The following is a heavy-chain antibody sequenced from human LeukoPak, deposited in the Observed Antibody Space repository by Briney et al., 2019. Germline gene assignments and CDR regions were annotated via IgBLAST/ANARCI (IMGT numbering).Heavy chain of an antibody. CDR2: VYYRGSP. V-gene: IGHV4-39*01. CDR3: ARHVHDEQLVYAFDI. J-gene: IGHJ3*02. D-gene: IGHD6-13*01. CDR1: GGSIINSNYY. Sequence: SETLSLTCTVSGGSIINSNYYWGWIRQPPGKGLEWIGSVYYRGSPYYNPSLESRVTMSVDTSENQFSLKLSSVTAADTAVYYCARHVHDEQLVYAFDIWGQGTMVTVSS.